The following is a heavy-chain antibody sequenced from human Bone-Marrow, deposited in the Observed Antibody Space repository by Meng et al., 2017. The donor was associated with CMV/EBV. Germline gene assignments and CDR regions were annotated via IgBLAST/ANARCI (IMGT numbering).Heavy chain of an antibody. V-gene: IGHV3-7*01. CDR2: IKQVGSEK. CDR3: ARDSPPSLYSSSWFPTDAFDI. J-gene: IGHJ3*02. CDR1: GFTSSSYW. Sequence: GGSLRPSCAASGFTSSSYWMSWVRQAPGKGLEWVANIKQVGSEKTYVDSVKGRFTISRDNAKNSLYLQMNSLRAEDTAVYYCARDSPPSLYSSSWFPTDAFDIWGQGTMVTVSS. D-gene: IGHD6-13*01.